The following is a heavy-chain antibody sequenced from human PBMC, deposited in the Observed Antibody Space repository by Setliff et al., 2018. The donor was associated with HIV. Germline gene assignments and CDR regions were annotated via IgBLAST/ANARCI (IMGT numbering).Heavy chain of an antibody. V-gene: IGHV4-4*09. CDR1: GVSITSHY. CDR2: GHHSGHT. CDR3: ARWESAQKAFNP. Sequence: PSETLSLTCTVSGVSITSHYWNWIRQSPGKGLEWIGFGHHSGHTRQNPSLASRVTISLDMSKNQFSLKLNSLSAADTAVYYCARWESAQKAFNPWGHGTMVTVSS. J-gene: IGHJ3*01. D-gene: IGHD1-26*01.